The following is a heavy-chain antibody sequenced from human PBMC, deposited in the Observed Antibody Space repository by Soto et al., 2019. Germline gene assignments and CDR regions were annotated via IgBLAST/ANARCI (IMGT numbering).Heavy chain of an antibody. J-gene: IGHJ4*02. CDR1: GGSISSSSYY. Sequence: SETLSLTCTVSGGSISSSSYYWGWIRQPPGKGLEWIGSIYYSGSTYYNPSLKSRVTISVDTSKNQFSLKLSSVTAADTAVYYCARQVERIAASFDYWGQGTLVTVSS. CDR3: ARQVERIAASFDY. V-gene: IGHV4-39*01. CDR2: IYYSGST. D-gene: IGHD6-13*01.